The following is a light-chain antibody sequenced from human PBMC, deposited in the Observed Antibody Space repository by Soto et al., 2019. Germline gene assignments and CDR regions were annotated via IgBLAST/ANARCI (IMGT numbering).Light chain of an antibody. CDR1: SSDVGGYKY. Sequence: QSALTQPASVSGSPGQSITISCTGTSSDVGGYKYVSWYQQHPGKAPKLMIYDVSNRPSGVSNRFSGSKSGNTASLTISGPQAEDEADYYCNSYTSRGTMLFGGGTKVTVL. CDR2: DVS. J-gene: IGLJ2*01. CDR3: NSYTSRGTML. V-gene: IGLV2-14*01.